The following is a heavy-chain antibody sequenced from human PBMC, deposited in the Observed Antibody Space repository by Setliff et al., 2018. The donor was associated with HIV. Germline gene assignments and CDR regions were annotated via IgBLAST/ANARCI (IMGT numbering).Heavy chain of an antibody. CDR1: GFTFNSYS. J-gene: IGHJ4*02. D-gene: IGHD1-26*01. CDR2: ISSSSSYI. V-gene: IGHV3-21*01. Sequence: GGSLRLSCAASGFTFNSYSMNWVRQAPGEGLEWVSSISSSSSYIYYADSVKGRFTTSRDNAKNSLYLQMNSLRAEDTGIYYCASSDGSGSYPFDYWGQGTLVTVSS. CDR3: ASSDGSGSYPFDY.